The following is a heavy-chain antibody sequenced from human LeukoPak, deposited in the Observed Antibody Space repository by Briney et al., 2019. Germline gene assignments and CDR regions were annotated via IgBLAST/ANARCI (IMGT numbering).Heavy chain of an antibody. Sequence: QPGGSLRLSCAASGFAFSSYNMNWVRQALGKGLEWISYIGSSGSPTHYADSVGGRFTISRDNAKNSLYLQMNSLRDEDTAVYFCARRPYSDTSGRLSDVWGQGTTVTVSS. CDR1: GFAFSSYN. CDR3: ARRPYSDTSGRLSDV. D-gene: IGHD3-22*01. J-gene: IGHJ6*02. CDR2: IGSSGSPT. V-gene: IGHV3-48*02.